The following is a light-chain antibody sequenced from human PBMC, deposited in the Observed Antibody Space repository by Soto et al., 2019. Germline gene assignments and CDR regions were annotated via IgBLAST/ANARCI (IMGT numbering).Light chain of an antibody. V-gene: IGKV1-39*01. CDR3: QQADSFTT. CDR1: QSISSY. CDR2: AAS. Sequence: DIPLNQSHSSLSVSGVDSGTIXCRASQSISSYLNWYQQKPGKAPKLLIYAASSLQSGVPSRFSGSGSGTDFTLTISSLQPEDFATYYCQQADSFTTFGPGTKVDIK. J-gene: IGKJ3*01.